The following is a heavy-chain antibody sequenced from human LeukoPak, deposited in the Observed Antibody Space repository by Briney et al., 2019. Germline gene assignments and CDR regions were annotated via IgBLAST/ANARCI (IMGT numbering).Heavy chain of an antibody. Sequence: PGRSLRLSCAASGFIFSNSAMHWVRQAPGKGLEWVAVISYDGSNKYYADSVKGRFTISRDNSKNTLYLQMNSLRAEDTAVYYCAKDIEEWLVKGGGCFDHWGQGTLVTVSS. CDR1: GFIFSNSA. CDR2: ISYDGSNK. CDR3: AKDIEEWLVKGGGCFDH. J-gene: IGHJ4*02. D-gene: IGHD6-19*01. V-gene: IGHV3-30*18.